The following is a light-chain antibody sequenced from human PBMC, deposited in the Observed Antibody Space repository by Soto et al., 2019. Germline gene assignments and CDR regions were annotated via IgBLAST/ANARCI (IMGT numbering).Light chain of an antibody. Sequence: QSALTQPASVSGSPGQSITISCTGTSSDVGGYNYVSWYQQHPGKVPELMIYGVSNRPSGVSNRFSGSKSGNTASLTISGLQAEDEADYYCSSYSSSSIRVFGGGTKLTVL. CDR3: SSYSSSSIRV. V-gene: IGLV2-14*01. CDR1: SSDVGGYNY. CDR2: GVS. J-gene: IGLJ3*02.